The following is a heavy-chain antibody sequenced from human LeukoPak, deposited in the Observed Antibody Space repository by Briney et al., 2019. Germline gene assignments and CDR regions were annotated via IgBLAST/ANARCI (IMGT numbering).Heavy chain of an antibody. V-gene: IGHV3-30*02. J-gene: IGHJ4*02. D-gene: IGHD3-16*01. Sequence: GGSLRLSCAASGFTFSTYGMHWVRQAPGKGLEWVANIRNDGSNKFYVDSVKGRFTISRDNSNNTLYLQMNSLRTEDTAVYYCAKGGLPPDYWSQGILVTVPS. CDR2: IRNDGSNK. CDR3: AKGGLPPDY. CDR1: GFTFSTYG.